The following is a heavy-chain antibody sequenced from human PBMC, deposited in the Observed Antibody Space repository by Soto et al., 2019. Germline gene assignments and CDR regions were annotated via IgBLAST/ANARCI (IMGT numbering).Heavy chain of an antibody. Sequence: GESLKISCKGSGYSFTSYWISWVRQLPGKGLEWMGRIDPSDSYTNYSPSFQGHVTISADKSIRTAYLQWSSLKASDTAMYYCRRYAFWSGYVSAAFDIWGQGATVTVSS. D-gene: IGHD3-3*01. J-gene: IGHJ3*02. CDR3: RRYAFWSGYVSAAFDI. CDR2: IDPSDSYT. CDR1: GYSFTSYW. V-gene: IGHV5-10-1*01.